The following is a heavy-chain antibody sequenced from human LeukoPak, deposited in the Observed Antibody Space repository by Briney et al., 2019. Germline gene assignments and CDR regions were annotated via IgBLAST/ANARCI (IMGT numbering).Heavy chain of an antibody. CDR2: INHSGST. J-gene: IGHJ4*02. V-gene: IGHV4-34*01. Sequence: SETLSLTCAVYGGSFSGYYWSWIRQPPGKGLEWIGEINHSGSTNYNPSLKSRVTISVDTSKNQFSLKLSSVTAADTAVYYCARGSSSDRVWIDYWGQGTLVTVSS. D-gene: IGHD3-16*01. CDR1: GGSFSGYY. CDR3: ARGSSSDRVWIDY.